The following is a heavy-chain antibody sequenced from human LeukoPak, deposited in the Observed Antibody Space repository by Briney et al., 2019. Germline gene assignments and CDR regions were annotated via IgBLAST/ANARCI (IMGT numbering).Heavy chain of an antibody. CDR1: GGSISSSSYY. V-gene: IGHV4-39*07. J-gene: IGHJ3*02. CDR2: IYYRGST. Sequence: PSETLSLTCTVSGGSISSSSYYWGWIRQPPGKGLEWIGSIYYRGSTYYNPSLRSRITLSLDTSKSQFSLKLSSVTAADTAVYYCARDVRRDGYKLGDDAFDIWGQGTMVTVSS. CDR3: ARDVRRDGYKLGDDAFDI. D-gene: IGHD5-24*01.